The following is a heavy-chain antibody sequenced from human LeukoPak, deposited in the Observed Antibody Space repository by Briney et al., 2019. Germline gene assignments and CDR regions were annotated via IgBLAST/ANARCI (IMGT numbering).Heavy chain of an antibody. CDR2: ISGSGDST. D-gene: IGHD2-15*01. Sequence: PGGSLRLSCAASGFTFSSYAMSWVRQAPGKGLEWVSAISGSGDSTLYADSVRGRFTISRGNSKNTLYLQMNSLRAEDTAVYYCATRRGGGPYYFDYWGQGTLVTVSS. V-gene: IGHV3-23*01. CDR3: ATRRGGGPYYFDY. J-gene: IGHJ4*02. CDR1: GFTFSSYA.